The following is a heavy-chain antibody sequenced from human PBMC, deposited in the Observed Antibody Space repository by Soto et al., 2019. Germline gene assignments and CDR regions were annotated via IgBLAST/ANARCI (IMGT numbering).Heavy chain of an antibody. CDR2: IYYSGST. Sequence: QVQLQESGPGLVKPSQTLSLTCTVSGGSISSGCYYWIWIRPPPGQGLEWIGYIYYSGSTYYNPSLKSRVTLSMDTSKNHFSLNMSSVTAADPAVYYCARDRGGGVAMIRGNWFAPWGQGTPVTVSS. CDR1: GGSISSGCYY. V-gene: IGHV4-31*03. CDR3: ARDRGGGVAMIRGNWFAP. J-gene: IGHJ5*02. D-gene: IGHD3-10*01.